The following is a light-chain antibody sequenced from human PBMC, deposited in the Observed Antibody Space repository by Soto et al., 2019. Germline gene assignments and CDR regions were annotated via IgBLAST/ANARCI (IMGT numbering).Light chain of an antibody. V-gene: IGLV3-21*02. CDR3: QVWDSDSDHPV. CDR1: NVGTKT. Sequence: SYELTQPPSVSAAPGQTARLTCVGNNVGTKTVHWYQRRPGQAPVLVVYDDSDRPSGIPERFSGSNSANTATLTITRVEAGDEADYYCQVWDSDSDHPVFGGGTK. J-gene: IGLJ3*02. CDR2: DDS.